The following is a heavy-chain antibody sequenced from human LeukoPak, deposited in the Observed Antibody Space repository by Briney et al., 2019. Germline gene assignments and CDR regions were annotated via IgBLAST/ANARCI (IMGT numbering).Heavy chain of an antibody. CDR2: IYHSGRT. J-gene: IGHJ4*02. V-gene: IGHV4-38-2*01. Sequence: SETLSLTCAVSGYSISSGYYWGWIRQPPGKGLEWIGSIYHSGRTYYNPSLKSRVTISVDTSKNQFSLKLSSVTAADTAVYYCARYSYGPENFYFDYWGQGTLVTVSS. CDR3: ARYSYGPENFYFDY. CDR1: GYSISSGYY. D-gene: IGHD5-18*01.